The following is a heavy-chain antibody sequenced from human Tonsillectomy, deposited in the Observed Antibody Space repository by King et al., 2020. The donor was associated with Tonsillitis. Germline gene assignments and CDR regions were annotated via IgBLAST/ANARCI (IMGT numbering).Heavy chain of an antibody. Sequence: VQLVESGGGVVQPGRSLRLSCAASGFTFNTYGMHWVRQAPGKGLEWVATISYDGSYKYYADSVKGRFPISRDNSKNTLYLQMNSLRAEDTAVYYCAKATDTYGPLWGMDVWGQGTTVTVSS. CDR2: ISYDGSYK. CDR1: GFTFNTYG. J-gene: IGHJ6*02. V-gene: IGHV3-30*18. D-gene: IGHD7-27*01. CDR3: AKATDTYGPLWGMDV.